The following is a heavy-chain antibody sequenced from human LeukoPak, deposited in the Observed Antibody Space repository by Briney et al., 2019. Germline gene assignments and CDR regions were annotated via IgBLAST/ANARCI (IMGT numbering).Heavy chain of an antibody. CDR2: IDPSDSYT. J-gene: IGHJ4*02. CDR3: ARRGVLPGSYPDY. D-gene: IGHD3-10*01. CDR1: GYSFTSYW. Sequence: PGESLKISCKGSGYSFTSYWISWVRQMPGKGLEWMGRIDPSDSYTNYSPSFQGHVTISADKSISTAYPQWSSLKASDTAMYYCARRGVLPGSYPDYWGQGTLVTVSS. V-gene: IGHV5-10-1*01.